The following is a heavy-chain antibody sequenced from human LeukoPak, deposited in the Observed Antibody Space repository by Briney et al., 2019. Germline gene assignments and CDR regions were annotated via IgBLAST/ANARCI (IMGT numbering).Heavy chain of an antibody. Sequence: PGGSLRLSCAASGFTFSTYSMNWVRQAPGKGLEWVSSISGSVGSTFYADPVKGRFTISRDSSNNTLYLQMNSLRAEGTAVYYCAKTLPSSWYSFDYWGQGTLVTVSS. CDR3: AKTLPSSWYSFDY. CDR2: ISGSVGST. J-gene: IGHJ4*02. CDR1: GFTFSTYS. D-gene: IGHD6-13*01. V-gene: IGHV3-23*01.